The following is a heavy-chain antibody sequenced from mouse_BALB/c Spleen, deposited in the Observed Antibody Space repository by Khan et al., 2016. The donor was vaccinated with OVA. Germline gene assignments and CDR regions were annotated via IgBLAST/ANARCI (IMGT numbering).Heavy chain of an antibody. J-gene: IGHJ3*01. CDR2: IWSGGTT. D-gene: IGHD2-4*01. Sequence: QVQLQQSGPGLVQPSQSLSITCTVSGFSLTTYGVHWVRQSPGQGLEWLGVIWSGGTTDYSAAFISRLSITKDNSKCQVFFKMNSLQANDTAIYYCARNYDYDEGLAYWGQGTLVTVSA. CDR3: ARNYDYDEGLAY. CDR1: GFSLTTYG. V-gene: IGHV2-2*02.